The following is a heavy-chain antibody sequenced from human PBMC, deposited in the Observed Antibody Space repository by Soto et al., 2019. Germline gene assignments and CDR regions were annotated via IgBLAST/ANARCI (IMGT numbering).Heavy chain of an antibody. J-gene: IGHJ3*02. Sequence: SETLSLTCTVSGGSISSYYWSWIRQPPGKGLEWIGYIYYSGSTNYNPSLKSRVTISVDTSKNQFSLKLSSVTAADTAVYYCARDDYSSSSVAFDIWGQGTMVTVSS. CDR2: IYYSGST. D-gene: IGHD6-6*01. CDR1: GGSISSYY. CDR3: ARDDYSSSSVAFDI. V-gene: IGHV4-59*01.